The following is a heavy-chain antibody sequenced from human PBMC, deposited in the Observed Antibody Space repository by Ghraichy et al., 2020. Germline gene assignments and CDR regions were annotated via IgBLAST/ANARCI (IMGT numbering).Heavy chain of an antibody. D-gene: IGHD6-19*01. CDR2: ISGSGGST. J-gene: IGHJ5*02. V-gene: IGHV3-23*01. Sequence: LTCAASGFTFSSYAMSWVRQAPGKGLEWVSAISGSGGSTYYADSVKGRFTISRDNSKNTLYLQMNSLRAEDTAVYYCAKRIAVAAHNWFDPWGQGTLVTVSS. CDR3: AKRIAVAAHNWFDP. CDR1: GFTFSSYA.